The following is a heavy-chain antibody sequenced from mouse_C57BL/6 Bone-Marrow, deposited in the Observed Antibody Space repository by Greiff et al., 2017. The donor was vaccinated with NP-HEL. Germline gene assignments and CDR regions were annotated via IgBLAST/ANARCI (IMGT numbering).Heavy chain of an antibody. CDR2: IWGVGST. CDR1: GFSLTSYG. V-gene: IGHV2-6*01. CDR3: ASRWVVARDYYAMDY. J-gene: IGHJ4*01. D-gene: IGHD1-1*01. Sequence: VQLKESGPGLVAPSQSLSITCTVSGFSLTSYGVDWVRQSPGKGLEWLGVIWGVGSTNYNSALKSRLSISKDNSKSQVFLKMNSLQTDDTAMYYCASRWVVARDYYAMDYWGQGTSVTVSS.